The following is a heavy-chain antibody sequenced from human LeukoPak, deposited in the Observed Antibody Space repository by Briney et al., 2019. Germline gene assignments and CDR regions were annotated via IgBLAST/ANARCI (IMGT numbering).Heavy chain of an antibody. J-gene: IGHJ4*02. CDR2: IIPILGIA. Sequence: ASVKVSCKASGGTFSSYAISWVRQAPGQGLEWMGRIIPILGIANYAQKFQGRVTITADKSTSTAYMELSSLRSEDTAVYYCARGDPMYYYDSSGYRYFDYWGQGTLVTVSS. CDR3: ARGDPMYYYDSSGYRYFDY. V-gene: IGHV1-69*04. D-gene: IGHD3-22*01. CDR1: GGTFSSYA.